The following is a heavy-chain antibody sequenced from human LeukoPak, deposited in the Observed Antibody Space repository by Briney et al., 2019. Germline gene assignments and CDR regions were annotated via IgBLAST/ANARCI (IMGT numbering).Heavy chain of an antibody. CDR1: HYSISSPYF. CDR2: IYHTGRT. D-gene: IGHD5-12*01. J-gene: IGHJ4*02. CDR3: ARVYSGSTWHYFDY. V-gene: IGHV4-38-2*01. Sequence: PSETLSLTCAVSHYSISSPYFWGWIRQPPGKRLEWIGSIYHTGRTNYNPSINSRVTMSLDTSKNQSSLNLSSVTAADTAVYHCARVYSGSTWHYFDYWGQGILVTVSS.